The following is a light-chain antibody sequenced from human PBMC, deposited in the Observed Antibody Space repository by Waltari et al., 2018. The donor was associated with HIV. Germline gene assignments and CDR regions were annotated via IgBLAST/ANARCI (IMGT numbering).Light chain of an antibody. CDR1: RSTIGSNY. CDR3: AAWDDSLLYV. CDR2: RNN. V-gene: IGLV1-47*01. J-gene: IGLJ1*01. Sequence: QSVLTQPPSASGTPGQRVTISCSGSRSTIGSNYVYWYQQLPGTAPKLLIYRNNQRSSCVPDRVSGSESGASASLAISGVRSEDEADYYCAAWDDSLLYVFGTGTKVTVL.